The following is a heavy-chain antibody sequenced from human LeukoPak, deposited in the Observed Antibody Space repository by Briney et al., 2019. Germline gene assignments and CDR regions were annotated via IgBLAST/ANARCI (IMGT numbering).Heavy chain of an antibody. CDR3: ASDYGDYPSDAFDI. V-gene: IGHV4-39*07. Sequence: SETLSLTCTVSGGSISSSSYYWGWIRQPPGKGLEWIGSIYYSGSTYYNPSPKSRVTISVDTSKNQFSLKLSSVTAADTAVYYCASDYGDYPSDAFDIWGQGTMVTVSS. D-gene: IGHD4-17*01. CDR2: IYYSGST. J-gene: IGHJ3*02. CDR1: GGSISSSSYY.